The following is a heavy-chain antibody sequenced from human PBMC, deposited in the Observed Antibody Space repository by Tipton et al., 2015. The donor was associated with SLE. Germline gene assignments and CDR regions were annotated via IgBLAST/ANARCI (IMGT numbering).Heavy chain of an antibody. J-gene: IGHJ4*02. V-gene: IGHV3-15*01. CDR2: IKSKTDGGTT. D-gene: IGHD6-6*01. Sequence: SLRLSCAASGFTFSNAWMSWVRQAPGKGLEWVGRIKSKTDGGTTDYAAPVKGRFTISRDKSKNTLYLQMNSLRAEDTAVYYCAKDPSSSTLDYWGQGTLVTVSS. CDR3: AKDPSSSTLDY. CDR1: GFTFSNAW.